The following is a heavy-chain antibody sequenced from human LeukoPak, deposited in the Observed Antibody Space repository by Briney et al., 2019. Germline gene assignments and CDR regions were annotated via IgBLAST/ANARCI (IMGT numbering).Heavy chain of an antibody. V-gene: IGHV3-23*01. J-gene: IGHJ4*02. CDR1: GFTFSSYA. D-gene: IGHD6-6*01. Sequence: QAGGSLRLSCAASGFTFSSYAMSWARQAPGKGLEWVSAISGGGGNTYYADSMKGRFTISRDNSKNTLYLQMNSLRAEDTAVYYCAKCVAGRPDDYWGQGTLVTVSS. CDR3: AKCVAGRPDDY. CDR2: ISGGGGNT.